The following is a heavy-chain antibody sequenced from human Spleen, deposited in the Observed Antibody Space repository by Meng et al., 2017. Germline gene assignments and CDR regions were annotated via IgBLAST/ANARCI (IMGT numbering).Heavy chain of an antibody. Sequence: GESLKISCKGSGYSFTNFWIGWVRQMPGKGLEWMGIIYPGDSDTRYSPSFQDQVTISADESISTAYLQWTSLKASDTAMYFCARGGWKGGNNFNYFGMDVWGQGTTVTVSS. V-gene: IGHV5-51*01. CDR2: IYPGDSDT. D-gene: IGHD5-24*01. CDR3: ARGGWKGGNNFNYFGMDV. J-gene: IGHJ6*02. CDR1: GYSFTNFW.